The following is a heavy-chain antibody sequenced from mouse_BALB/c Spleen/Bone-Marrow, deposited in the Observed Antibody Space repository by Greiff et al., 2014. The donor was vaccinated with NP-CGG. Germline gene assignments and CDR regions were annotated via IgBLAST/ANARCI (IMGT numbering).Heavy chain of an antibody. Sequence: EVKLVESGGGLVKPGGSLRLSCAASGFTFSDYYMCWIRQTPEKRLEWVATVSDGGNHTYYPDSVKGRFTISRDNAKNNLYLQMSGLKSEDTVMYYCVRSGERYGAMDYWGQGTSVTVSS. CDR3: VRSGERYGAMDY. CDR1: GFTFSDYY. J-gene: IGHJ4*01. V-gene: IGHV5-4*02. CDR2: VSDGGNHT. D-gene: IGHD2-10*02.